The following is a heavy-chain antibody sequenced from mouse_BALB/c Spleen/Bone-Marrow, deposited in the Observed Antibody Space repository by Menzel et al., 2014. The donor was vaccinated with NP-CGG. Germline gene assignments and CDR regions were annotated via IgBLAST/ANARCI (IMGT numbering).Heavy chain of an antibody. CDR2: IRLKSNNYAT. D-gene: IGHD2-1*01. V-gene: IGHV6-6*02. CDR1: GFTFSNYW. J-gene: IGHJ4*01. CDR3: TRGIYYGNYYAMDY. Sequence: EVMLVESGGGLVQPGGSMKLSCVASGFTFSNYWMNWVRQSPEKGLEWVAEIRLKSNNYATHYAESVKWRFTISRDDSKSSVYLQMNNLRAEDTGIYYCTRGIYYGNYYAMDYWGQGTSVTVSS.